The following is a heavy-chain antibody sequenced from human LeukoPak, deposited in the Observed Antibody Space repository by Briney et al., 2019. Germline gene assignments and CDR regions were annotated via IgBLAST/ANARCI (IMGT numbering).Heavy chain of an antibody. CDR2: IYYSGGT. Sequence: SETLSLTCSVSGGSINSTTYHWGWIRLPPGKGLEWIGGIYYSGGTYDNPSPKSRATTSVDTSKNQLSLKLTSVTAADTAVYYCARLSVAGTRGFDYWGQGTVVTVSS. CDR1: GGSINSTTYH. CDR3: ARLSVAGTRGFDY. D-gene: IGHD6-19*01. J-gene: IGHJ4*02. V-gene: IGHV4-39*01.